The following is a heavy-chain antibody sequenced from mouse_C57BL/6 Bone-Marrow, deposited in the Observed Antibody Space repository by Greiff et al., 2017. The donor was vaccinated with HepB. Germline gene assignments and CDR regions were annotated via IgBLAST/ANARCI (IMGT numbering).Heavy chain of an antibody. CDR2: SRNKADDSTT. D-gene: IGHD2-10*02. CDR3: ARAKYGNYAGYFGG. V-gene: IGHV7-1*01. Sequence: EVMLVDSGGGLVQSGRSLRLSCATSGFTFSDFYMEWVRQAPGKGLEWIAASRNKADDSTTEYRASVKGRFIVYRDTSQSILYLQMNALRAEDTAIYYCARAKYGNYAGYFGGWGTGTTVTVAS. CDR1: GFTFSDFY. J-gene: IGHJ1*03.